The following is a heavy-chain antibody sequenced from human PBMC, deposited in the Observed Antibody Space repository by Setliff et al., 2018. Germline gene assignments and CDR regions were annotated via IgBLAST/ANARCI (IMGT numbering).Heavy chain of an antibody. CDR2: INTNTGTP. J-gene: IGHJ5*02. CDR1: GYTFTRYA. V-gene: IGHV7-4-1*02. D-gene: IGHD3-3*01. CDR3: ARGPLHYDFWSGNYTVSWFDP. Sequence: ASVKVSCKASGYTFTRYAMNWVRHAPGQGLEWMGWINTNTGTPTYAQGFTGRFVFYLDTSVSTAYPQISRLKAEDTAVYYCARGPLHYDFWSGNYTVSWFDPLGQGTLVTVSS.